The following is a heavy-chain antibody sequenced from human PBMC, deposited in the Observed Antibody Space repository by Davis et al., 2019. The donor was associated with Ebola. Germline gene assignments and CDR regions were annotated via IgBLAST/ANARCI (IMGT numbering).Heavy chain of an antibody. Sequence: GGSLRLSCAASGFPFSRYSIHWVRQAPGKGLEWVAVISSDGSNTHYADSVKGRFSLSRDNSQSTLYLQMNSLRAEDTAVYYCARRADYWGQGTLVTVSS. V-gene: IGHV3-30*19. CDR1: GFPFSRYS. J-gene: IGHJ4*02. CDR3: ARRADY. CDR2: ISSDGSNT.